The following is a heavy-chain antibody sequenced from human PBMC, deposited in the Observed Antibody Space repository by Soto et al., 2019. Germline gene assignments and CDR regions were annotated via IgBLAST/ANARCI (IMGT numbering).Heavy chain of an antibody. D-gene: IGHD6-6*01. V-gene: IGHV1-69*01. CDR3: AFICGSSARRGYYYGMDV. CDR2: IIPIFGTA. Sequence: QVQLVQSGAEVKKPGSSVKVSCKASGGTFSSYAISWVRQAPGQGLEWMGGIIPIFGTANYAQKFQGRVTITADESTRTAYMELSSLRSEDTAVYYCAFICGSSARRGYYYGMDVWGQGTTFTFSS. CDR1: GGTFSSYA. J-gene: IGHJ6*02.